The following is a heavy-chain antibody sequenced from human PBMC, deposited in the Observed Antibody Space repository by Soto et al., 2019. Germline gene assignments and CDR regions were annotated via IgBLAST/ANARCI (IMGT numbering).Heavy chain of an antibody. J-gene: IGHJ2*01. CDR1: GFTFCSYA. CDR2: ISGSGGST. V-gene: IGHV3-23*01. Sequence: PGGSLRISCAASGFTFCSYAMSGVRQAPGKGLEWVSAISGSGGSTYYADSVKGRFTISRDNSKNTLYLQMNSLRAEDTAVYYCAKAGGFGGYWYFDLWGRGTLVTVSS. D-gene: IGHD3-10*01. CDR3: AKAGGFGGYWYFDL.